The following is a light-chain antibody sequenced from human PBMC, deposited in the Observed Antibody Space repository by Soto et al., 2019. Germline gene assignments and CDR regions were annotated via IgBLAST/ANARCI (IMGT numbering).Light chain of an antibody. CDR3: QHYGSSPRT. CDR2: GAS. CDR1: QSITNNY. J-gene: IGKJ1*01. Sequence: EIVLTQSPGTLSFSPGERATLSCRASQSITNNYLAWYQQKAGQVPRLLLYGASTRPTGIPDTCSGSGSGTDFTLTITSLEPDDFAVYYWQHYGSSPRTFGQGTMVEIK. V-gene: IGKV3-20*01.